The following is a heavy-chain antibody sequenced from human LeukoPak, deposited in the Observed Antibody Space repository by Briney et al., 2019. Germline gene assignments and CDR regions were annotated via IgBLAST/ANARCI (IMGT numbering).Heavy chain of an antibody. Sequence: GGSLRLSCAASGFTFSSYGMHWVRQAPGKGLVWVAVIWYDGSNKYYADSVKGRFTISRDNSKNTLYLQMNSLRAEDTAVYYCARDRSHHVYGDYALGYWGEGTLVSVSS. D-gene: IGHD4-17*01. J-gene: IGHJ4*02. CDR1: GFTFSSYG. V-gene: IGHV3-33*01. CDR3: ARDRSHHVYGDYALGY. CDR2: IWYDGSNK.